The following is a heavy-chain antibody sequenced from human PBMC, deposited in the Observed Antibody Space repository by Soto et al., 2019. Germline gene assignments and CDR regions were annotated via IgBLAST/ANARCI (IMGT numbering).Heavy chain of an antibody. V-gene: IGHV3-7*01. CDR3: GRDAARRFDY. Sequence: EVQLVESGGGLVQPGGSLRLSCAASGFTFSSYWMTWARQAPGKGLEWVASMNRDGSEKRYVDSVEGRFTISRDNAKNSLFLQMNSLSPDVTAVYYCGRDAARRFDYWGQGSLVTVSS. J-gene: IGHJ4*02. CDR1: GFTFSSYW. CDR2: MNRDGSEK. D-gene: IGHD2-15*01.